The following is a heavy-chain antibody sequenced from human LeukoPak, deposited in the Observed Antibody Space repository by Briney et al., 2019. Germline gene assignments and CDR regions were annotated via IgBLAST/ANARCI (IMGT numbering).Heavy chain of an antibody. V-gene: IGHV4-61*09. CDR1: GGSFSSGSYY. Sequence: SETLSLTCTVSGGSFSSGSYYWSWIRQPAGKGLEWIGHMYTSGTTNYNPSLKSRVTISLDTSKNQFSLDLRSVTAADTAFYYCARERYGGNSVDSWGQGTLVTVSS. J-gene: IGHJ4*02. D-gene: IGHD4-23*01. CDR2: MYTSGTT. CDR3: ARERYGGNSVDS.